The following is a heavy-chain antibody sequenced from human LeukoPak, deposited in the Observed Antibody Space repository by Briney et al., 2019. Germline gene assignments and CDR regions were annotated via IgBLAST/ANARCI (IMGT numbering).Heavy chain of an antibody. CDR2: ISYDGSNK. Sequence: GGSLRLSCAASGFTFSSYGMHWVRQAPGKGLEGVAVISYDGSNKYYADSVRGRFTISRDNSNNTLYLQMNSLRAEDTAVYYCARRDYCSSTSCYLDYYYYMDVWGKGTTVTVSS. J-gene: IGHJ6*03. V-gene: IGHV3-30*03. CDR1: GFTFSSYG. D-gene: IGHD2-2*01. CDR3: ARRDYCSSTSCYLDYYYYMDV.